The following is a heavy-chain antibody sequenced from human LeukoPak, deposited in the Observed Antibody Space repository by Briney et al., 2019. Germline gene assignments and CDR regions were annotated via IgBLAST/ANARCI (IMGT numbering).Heavy chain of an antibody. CDR1: GFTFSSSW. CDR3: ARDTVGVTDY. V-gene: IGHV3-7*01. CDR2: IKPDGSEK. D-gene: IGHD1-26*01. Sequence: PGGSLRLSCAASGFTFSSSWMSWVRQAPGKGREWVTNIKPDGSEKYYVDSVKGRFTISRDNAKNSLYLQMNSLRAGDTALYYCARDTVGVTDYWGQGTLVTVSS. J-gene: IGHJ4*02.